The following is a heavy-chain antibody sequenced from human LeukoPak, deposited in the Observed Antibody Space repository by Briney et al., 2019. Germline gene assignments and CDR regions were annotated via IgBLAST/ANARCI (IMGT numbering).Heavy chain of an antibody. CDR2: IYYSGST. CDR1: GGSISSSSYY. V-gene: IGHV4-39*01. Sequence: SETLSLTCTVSGGSISSSSYYWGWIRQPPGKGLEWIGSIYYSGSTYYNPSLKSRVTISVDTSKNQFSLKLSSVTAADTAVYYCARLGVVLSPDAFDIWGQGTMVTVSS. CDR3: ARLGVVLSPDAFDI. D-gene: IGHD3-3*01. J-gene: IGHJ3*02.